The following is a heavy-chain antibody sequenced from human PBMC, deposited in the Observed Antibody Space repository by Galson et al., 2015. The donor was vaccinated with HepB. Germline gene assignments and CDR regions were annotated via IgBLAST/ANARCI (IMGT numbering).Heavy chain of an antibody. CDR2: INHSGST. Sequence: ETLSLTCAVYGGSFSGYYWSWIRQPPGKGLEWIGEINHSGSTNYNPSLKSRVTISVDTSKNQFSLKLSSVTAADTAVYYCARGRSYYYGSGSYYRRPYGMDVWGQGTTVTVSS. CDR1: GGSFSGYY. J-gene: IGHJ6*02. D-gene: IGHD3-10*01. V-gene: IGHV4-34*01. CDR3: ARGRSYYYGSGSYYRRPYGMDV.